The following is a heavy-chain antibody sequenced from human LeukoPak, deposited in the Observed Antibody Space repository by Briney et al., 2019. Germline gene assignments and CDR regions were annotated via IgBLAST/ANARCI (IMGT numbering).Heavy chain of an antibody. V-gene: IGHV1-46*01. CDR2: IIPSNGDT. J-gene: IGHJ5*02. Sequence: GASVKVSCKASGYTFTTYHIHWVRLAPGQGLEWLGTIIPSNGDTSYAQSFQGRGTMTRNTSTTTVYMDLSSLKSDDTAVYYCARPTPVITHPFDPWGQGTQVIVSS. D-gene: IGHD4-23*01. CDR3: ARPTPVITHPFDP. CDR1: GYTFTTYH.